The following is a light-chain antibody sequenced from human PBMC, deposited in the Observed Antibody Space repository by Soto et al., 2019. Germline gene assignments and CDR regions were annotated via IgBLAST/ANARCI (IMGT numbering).Light chain of an antibody. Sequence: EIVLTQSPGTLSLSPGERATLSCRASQSVTSRYVAWYQQKPGQAPRLLFFGASIRATGIPDRFSGSGSGTDFTLTISSLQSEDFAVYYCQHYNNWPLTFGGGTKVEIK. CDR3: QHYNNWPLT. CDR1: QSVTSRY. V-gene: IGKV3-20*01. CDR2: GAS. J-gene: IGKJ4*01.